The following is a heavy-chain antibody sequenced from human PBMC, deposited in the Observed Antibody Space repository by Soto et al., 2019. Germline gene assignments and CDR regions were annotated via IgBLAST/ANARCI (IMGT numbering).Heavy chain of an antibody. J-gene: IGHJ4*02. V-gene: IGHV3-30*18. CDR3: ANDRYYYDSGGYLDY. CDR1: GFTFSSYG. Sequence: GESLKISCAASGFTFSSYGMHWVRQAPGKGLEWVAVISYDGSNKYYADSVKGRFTISRDNSKNTLYLQMNSLRAEDTAVYYCANDRYYYDSGGYLDYWGQGTLVTVSS. CDR2: ISYDGSNK. D-gene: IGHD3-22*01.